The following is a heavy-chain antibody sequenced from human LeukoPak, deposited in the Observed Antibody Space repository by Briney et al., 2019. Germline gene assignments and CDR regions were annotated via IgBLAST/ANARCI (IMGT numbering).Heavy chain of an antibody. CDR1: GFTFSSYG. CDR2: ISYDGSNK. CDR3: AKGGDDYGDSYPFDY. J-gene: IGHJ4*02. D-gene: IGHD4-17*01. V-gene: IGHV3-30*18. Sequence: ERSLRLSCAASGFTFSSYGMHWVRQAPGKGLEWVAVISYDGSNKYYADSVKGRFTISRDNSKNTLYLQMNSLRAEDTAVYYCAKGGDDYGDSYPFDYWGQGTLVTVSS.